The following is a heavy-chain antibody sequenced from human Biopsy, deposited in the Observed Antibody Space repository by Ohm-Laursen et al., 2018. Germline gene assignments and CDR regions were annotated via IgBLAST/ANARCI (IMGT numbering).Heavy chain of an antibody. CDR3: AREPFGQQLGPFDY. V-gene: IGHV1-8*01. Sequence: ASVKVSCKASGYTFTNYDINWVRQAPGQGTEWMGWVNPNSGNTGYAQKFQSRVAMTRSTSISTAYMELSSLTSEDTAVYYCAREPFGQQLGPFDYWGQGALVIVSS. CDR2: VNPNSGNT. CDR1: GYTFTNYD. J-gene: IGHJ4*02. D-gene: IGHD6-13*01.